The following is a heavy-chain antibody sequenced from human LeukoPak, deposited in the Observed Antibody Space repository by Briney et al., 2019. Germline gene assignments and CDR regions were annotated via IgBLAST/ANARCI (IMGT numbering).Heavy chain of an antibody. CDR3: ASRGSSRASGFDY. V-gene: IGHV4-34*01. CDR1: GGSFSGYY. J-gene: IGHJ4*02. CDR2: INHSGST. Sequence: SETLSLTCAVYGGSFSGYYWSWIRQPPGKGLEWIGEINHSGSTNYNPSLKSRVTISVDTSKNQFSLKLSSVTAADTAVYYCASRGSSRASGFDYWGQGTLVTVSS. D-gene: IGHD6-6*01.